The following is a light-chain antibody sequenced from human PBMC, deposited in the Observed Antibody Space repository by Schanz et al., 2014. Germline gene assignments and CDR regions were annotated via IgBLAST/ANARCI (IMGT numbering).Light chain of an antibody. CDR2: EVN. CDR1: SSDVGGYNY. CDR3: SSYAGSNKEV. Sequence: QSALTQPPSASGSPGQSVTFSCTGTSSDVGGYNYVSWYQQHPGKAPKLMIYEVNNRPSGVPDRFSGSKSGSTASLTISGLQAEDEADYYCSSYAGSNKEVFGGGTKLTVL. J-gene: IGLJ3*02. V-gene: IGLV2-8*01.